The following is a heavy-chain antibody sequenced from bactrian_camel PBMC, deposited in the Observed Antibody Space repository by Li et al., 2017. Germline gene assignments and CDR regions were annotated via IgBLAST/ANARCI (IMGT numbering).Heavy chain of an antibody. Sequence: HVQLVESGGGSVQAGGSLRLSCAASGDISRSSCMGWFREAPGKEREVVAHIDSDGVAKYVDSVKGRFVISTDNAKNTLYLQMDSLKPEDTAMYHCAANSVCLPATIATIDSVYDYNYSGQGTQVTVS. CDR1: GDISRSSC. V-gene: IGHV3S53*01. CDR3: AANSVCLPATIATIDSVYDYNY. D-gene: IGHD4*01. CDR2: IDSDGVA. J-gene: IGHJ4*01.